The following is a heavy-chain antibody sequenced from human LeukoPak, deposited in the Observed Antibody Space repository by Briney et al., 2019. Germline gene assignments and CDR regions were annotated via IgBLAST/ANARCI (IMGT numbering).Heavy chain of an antibody. J-gene: IGHJ3*02. Sequence: PSETLSLTCTVSGGSISSSSYYWGWIRQPPGKGLEWIGSIYYSGSTYYNPSLKSRVTISVDTSKNQFSLKLSSVTAADTAVYYCAGGFYDSSGYYVCNIWGQGTMVTVSS. CDR3: AGGFYDSSGYYVCNI. CDR2: IYYSGST. CDR1: GGSISSSSYY. V-gene: IGHV4-39*07. D-gene: IGHD3-22*01.